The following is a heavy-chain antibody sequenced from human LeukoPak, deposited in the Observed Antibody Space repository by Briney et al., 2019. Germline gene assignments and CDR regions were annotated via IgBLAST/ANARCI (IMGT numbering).Heavy chain of an antibody. CDR3: ARDQRDYGLYYFDY. Sequence: GRSVRLSCAACGFTFSISAMQWVPQATGMGPEWMAVISYDGSNKYNADSVKGGSTISRDNSKNTLYLQMNSLRAEDTAVYYFARDQRDYGLYYFDYWGQGALVTVSS. V-gene: IGHV3-30*01. CDR1: GFTFSISA. J-gene: IGHJ4*02. D-gene: IGHD4-17*01. CDR2: ISYDGSNK.